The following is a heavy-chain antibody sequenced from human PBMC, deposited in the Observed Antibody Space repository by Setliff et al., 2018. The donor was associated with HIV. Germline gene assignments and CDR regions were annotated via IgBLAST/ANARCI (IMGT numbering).Heavy chain of an antibody. V-gene: IGHV3-74*01. CDR1: GFTFSNYW. CDR3: AKDMGGGGGDCWDY. J-gene: IGHJ4*02. CDR2: INNDGSST. D-gene: IGHD2-21*02. Sequence: LRLSCAASGFTFSNYWMHWVRQVPGKGLVWVSRINNDGSSTSYADSVKGRFTISRDNAKNTLYLQMDSLTAEDTAVYHCAKDMGGGGGDCWDYWGQGTLVTVSS.